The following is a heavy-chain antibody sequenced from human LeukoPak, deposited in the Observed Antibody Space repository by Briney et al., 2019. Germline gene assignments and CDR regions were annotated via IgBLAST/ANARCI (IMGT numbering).Heavy chain of an antibody. J-gene: IGHJ3*02. CDR1: GFTFSSYS. Sequence: GGSLRLSCAASGFTFSSYSMNWVRQAPGKGLEWVSYISSSSSTIYYADSVRGRITISRDNAKNSLYLQMNSLRAEDTAVYYCARADVVVTAIDAFDIWGQGTMVTVSS. D-gene: IGHD2-21*02. CDR2: ISSSSSTI. V-gene: IGHV3-48*04. CDR3: ARADVVVTAIDAFDI.